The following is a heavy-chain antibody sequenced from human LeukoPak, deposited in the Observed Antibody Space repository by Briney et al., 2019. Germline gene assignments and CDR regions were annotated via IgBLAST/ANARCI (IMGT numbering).Heavy chain of an antibody. V-gene: IGHV4-38-2*02. CDR3: ARSSGRFRDYYMDV. CDR2: IYHSGST. CDR1: AYSISSGYY. J-gene: IGHJ6*03. D-gene: IGHD1-26*01. Sequence: PSETLSLTCTVSAYSISSGYYWGWIRQPPGKGLEWIGSIYHSGSTYYNPSLKSRVTISVDTSKNQFSLKLSSVTAADTAVYYCARSSGRFRDYYMDVWGKGTTVTVSS.